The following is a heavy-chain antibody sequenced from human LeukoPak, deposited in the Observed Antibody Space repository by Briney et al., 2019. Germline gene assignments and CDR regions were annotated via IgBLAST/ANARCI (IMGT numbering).Heavy chain of an antibody. CDR1: GYTFTGDY. CDR3: ARDPRRENWFDP. V-gene: IGHV1-2*02. Sequence: ASVKVSCKASGYTFTGDYMHWVRQAPGQGLEWMGWLKPNSGGTNYEQKFQGRVTMTRDTSISTAYMELSRLRSDDTAVYYCARDPRRENWFDPWGQGTLVTVSS. J-gene: IGHJ5*02. CDR2: LKPNSGGT.